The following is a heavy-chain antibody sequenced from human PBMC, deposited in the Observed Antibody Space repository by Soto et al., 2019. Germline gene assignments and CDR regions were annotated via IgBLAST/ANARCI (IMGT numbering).Heavy chain of an antibody. CDR2: IKQDGSEK. J-gene: IGHJ4*02. CDR3: AREDGSGSYYIFDY. V-gene: IGHV3-7*05. CDR1: GFTFSSYW. Sequence: GGSLRLSCAASGFTFSSYWMSWVRQAPGKGLEWVANIKQDGSEKYYVDSVKGRFTISRDNAKNSLYLQMNSLRAEDTAVYYCAREDGSGSYYIFDYWGQGTLVTVSS. D-gene: IGHD3-10*01.